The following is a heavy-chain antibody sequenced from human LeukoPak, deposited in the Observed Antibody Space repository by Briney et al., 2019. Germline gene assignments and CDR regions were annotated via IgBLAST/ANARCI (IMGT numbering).Heavy chain of an antibody. CDR1: GGSISSSSYY. J-gene: IGHJ4*02. Sequence: SEALSLTCTVSGGSISSSSYYWGWIRQPPGKGLEWIGSIYYSGSTYYNPSLKSRVTISVDTSKNQFSLKLSSVTAADTAVYYCARHPVGATSFDYWGQGTLVTVSP. CDR2: IYYSGST. D-gene: IGHD1-26*01. V-gene: IGHV4-39*01. CDR3: ARHPVGATSFDY.